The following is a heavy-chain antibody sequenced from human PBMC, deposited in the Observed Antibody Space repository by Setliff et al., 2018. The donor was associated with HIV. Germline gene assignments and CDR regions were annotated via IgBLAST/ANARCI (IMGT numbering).Heavy chain of an antibody. D-gene: IGHD5-18*01. CDR2: THHSGST. CDR3: ARHLLRGYIYIVFDY. J-gene: IGHJ4*02. Sequence: SETLSLTCAVSASSISSDYCWGWIRQPPGKGLEWIGSTHHSGSTYYNPSLNSRVTISVDTSKNHFSLKLGSVTAADTAVYYCARHLLRGYIYIVFDYWGQGTLVTSPQ. V-gene: IGHV4-38-2*01. CDR1: ASSISSDYC.